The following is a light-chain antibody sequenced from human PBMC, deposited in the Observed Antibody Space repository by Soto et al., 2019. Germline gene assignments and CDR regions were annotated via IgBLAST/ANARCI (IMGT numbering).Light chain of an antibody. J-gene: IGKJ1*01. Sequence: EIVMTHSPATLSVSPGERATLSCRASQSVSSNLAWYQQKPGQAPRLLIYGASTRATGIPARFSGSGSGTEFTLTISSLQSEDFAVYYCTQYNNWPPWTFGQGTKVEIK. CDR1: QSVSSN. CDR2: GAS. CDR3: TQYNNWPPWT. V-gene: IGKV3-15*01.